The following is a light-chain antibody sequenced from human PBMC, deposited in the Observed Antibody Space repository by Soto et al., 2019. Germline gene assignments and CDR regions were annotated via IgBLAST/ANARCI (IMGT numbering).Light chain of an antibody. J-gene: IGKJ1*01. CDR3: QQYGSSGT. Sequence: DIVLTLSPCTLSLSTGDTVTLSCRASQSVSGYIGWYQQKPGQAPRLLIYGASNRATGIPDRFSGSGSGTDFTLTISRLEPEDFAVYYCQQYGSSGTFGQGTKVAI. V-gene: IGKV3-20*01. CDR2: GAS. CDR1: QSVSGY.